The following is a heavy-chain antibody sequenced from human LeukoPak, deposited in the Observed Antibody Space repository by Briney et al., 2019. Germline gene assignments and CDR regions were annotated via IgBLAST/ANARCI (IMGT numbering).Heavy chain of an antibody. V-gene: IGHV4-59*08. D-gene: IGHD3-10*01. CDR1: GGSISSYY. Sequence: SETLSLTCTVSGGSISSYYWSWIRQPPGKGLEWIGYIYYSGSTNYNPSLKSRVTISVDTSKNQFSLKLSSVTAADTAVYYCALMNERLFPGYYYGSGSSDDAFDIWGQGTMVTVSS. CDR3: ALMNERLFPGYYYGSGSSDDAFDI. J-gene: IGHJ3*02. CDR2: IYYSGST.